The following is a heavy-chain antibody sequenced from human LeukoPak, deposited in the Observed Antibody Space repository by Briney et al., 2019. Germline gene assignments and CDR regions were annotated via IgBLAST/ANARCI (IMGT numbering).Heavy chain of an antibody. CDR2: IYSGGST. V-gene: IGHV3-53*01. CDR1: GFTVSSNY. Sequence: GGSLRLSCAASGFTVSSNYMSWVRQAPGKGLEWVSVIYSGGSTYYADSVKGRFTVSRDNAKDSLYLQMNSLRAEDTAVYYCARALTTLTYEGYWGQGTLVTVSS. D-gene: IGHD1-1*01. CDR3: ARALTTLTYEGY. J-gene: IGHJ4*02.